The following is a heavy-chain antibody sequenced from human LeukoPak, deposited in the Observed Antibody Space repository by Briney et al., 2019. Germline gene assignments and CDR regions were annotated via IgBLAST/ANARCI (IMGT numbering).Heavy chain of an antibody. CDR1: GFTFSSYA. D-gene: IGHD6-19*01. CDR2: IRSKANSYAT. CDR3: TRHAPVATLEGFDY. V-gene: IGHV3-73*01. J-gene: IGHJ4*02. Sequence: GGSLRLSCAASGFTFSSYAMHWVRQASGKGLEWVGRIRSKANSYATAYAASVKGRFTIPRDDSKNTAYLQMNSLKTEDTAVYYCTRHAPVATLEGFDYWGQGTLVTVSS.